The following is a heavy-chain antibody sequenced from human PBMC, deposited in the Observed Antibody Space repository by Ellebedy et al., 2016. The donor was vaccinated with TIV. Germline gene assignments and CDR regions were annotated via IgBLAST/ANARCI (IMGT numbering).Heavy chain of an antibody. CDR2: IIAVFGTT. CDR1: GYTFTSYG. V-gene: IGHV1-69*13. J-gene: IGHJ6*02. D-gene: IGHD3-9*01. Sequence: AASVKVSCQASGYTFTSYGIICARQAPGHGREWMGGIIAVFGTTNTAQRFQGRLTITADESTSTAHMELTSLRSEDTAVYYCARVAAHDYDVFFYGMDVWGQGTTVTVSS. CDR3: ARVAAHDYDVFFYGMDV.